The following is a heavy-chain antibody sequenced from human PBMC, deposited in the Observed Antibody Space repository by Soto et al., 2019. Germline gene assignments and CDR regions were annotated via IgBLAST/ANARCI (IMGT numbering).Heavy chain of an antibody. CDR3: ASSYWMDWFDP. CDR2: ISSSGTYI. D-gene: IGHD1-1*01. CDR1: GFTFTSYS. V-gene: IGHV3-21*02. Sequence: DVRLVESGGGLVKPGGSLRLSCAASGFTFTSYSMNWIRQAPGKGLEWVSSISSSGTYIYYAQSVKGRFTVSRDSATNSLYLQMNSMRAEDTAVYYCASSYWMDWFDPWGQGTLVTVSS. J-gene: IGHJ5*02.